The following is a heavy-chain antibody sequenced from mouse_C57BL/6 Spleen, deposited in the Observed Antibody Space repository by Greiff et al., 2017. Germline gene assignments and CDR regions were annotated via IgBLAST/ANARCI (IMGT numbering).Heavy chain of an antibody. CDR2: IHPNSGST. Sequence: QVQLQQPGAELVKPGASVKLSCKASGYTFTSYWMHWVKQRPGQGLEWIGMIHPNSGSTNYNEKFKSKATLTVDKSSSTAYMQLSSLTSEDSAVYYCARAGVGPYDMDYGGQGTSVTVSS. CDR1: GYTFTSYW. J-gene: IGHJ4*01. CDR3: ARAGVGPYDMDY. V-gene: IGHV1-64*01.